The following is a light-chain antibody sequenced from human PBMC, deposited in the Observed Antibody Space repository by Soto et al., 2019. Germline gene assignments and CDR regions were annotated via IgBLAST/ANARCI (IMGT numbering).Light chain of an antibody. CDR3: QQYNKWPLT. J-gene: IGKJ4*01. Sequence: EIVMTQSPATLSVSPGERATLSCRASQSVYSTLAWYQQKPGQAPRLLIYGASTRATGIPARFSGTGSATEFTLTISSLQYEDSAVYYCQQYNKWPLTFGGGTKVEIK. CDR1: QSVYST. V-gene: IGKV3-15*01. CDR2: GAS.